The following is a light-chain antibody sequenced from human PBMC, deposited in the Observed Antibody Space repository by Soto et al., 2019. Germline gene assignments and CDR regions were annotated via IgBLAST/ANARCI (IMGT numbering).Light chain of an antibody. Sequence: EIVLTQSPGTLSLSPGERATLSCRASQSVSSSYLAWYQQKPGQAPRXXIYGASSRETGIPDRFSGSGSGTEFTLTISSLQPEDFATYYCQQSYSTTRTFGQGTKVDIK. CDR1: QSVSSSY. CDR3: QQSYSTTRT. J-gene: IGKJ1*01. V-gene: IGKV3-20*01. CDR2: GAS.